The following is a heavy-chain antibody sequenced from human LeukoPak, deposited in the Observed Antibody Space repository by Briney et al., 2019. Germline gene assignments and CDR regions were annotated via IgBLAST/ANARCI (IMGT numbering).Heavy chain of an antibody. Sequence: SETLSLTCTVSDGSISSYYWNWIRQPPGKGLEWIGYIYYTGSATYNPSLKSRVTISVDTSKNQFSLKLSSVSAADTAVYYCARPEVGANGAFDIWGQGTMVTVSS. CDR3: ARPEVGANGAFDI. CDR1: DGSISSYY. D-gene: IGHD1-26*01. V-gene: IGHV4-59*08. J-gene: IGHJ3*02. CDR2: IYYTGSA.